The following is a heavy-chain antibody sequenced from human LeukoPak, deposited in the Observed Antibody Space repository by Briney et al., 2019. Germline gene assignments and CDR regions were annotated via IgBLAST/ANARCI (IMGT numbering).Heavy chain of an antibody. D-gene: IGHD3-22*01. Sequence: GGTLRLSCTVSGFTFSSYGMSWVRQAPGKGLEWASTISGGNTYYTDSVKGRFTISRDNSKNTLYLQMNSLRSEDTAVYYCAKVRHHYDSGSYYFDYWGQGTLVTVSS. CDR1: GFTFSSYG. J-gene: IGHJ4*02. CDR3: AKVRHHYDSGSYYFDY. V-gene: IGHV3-23*01. CDR2: ISGGNT.